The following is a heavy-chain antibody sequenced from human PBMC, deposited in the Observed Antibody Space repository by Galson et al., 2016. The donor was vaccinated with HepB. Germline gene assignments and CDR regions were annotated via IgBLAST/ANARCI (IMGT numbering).Heavy chain of an antibody. CDR3: ARLKYCSDTTCSGFY. Sequence: ETLSLTCTVSGGSISITTHYWAWIRQPPGKGLEWIGSIYYSGNTFYNPSLKSRVTISVDTSKNQFSLNVNSVTAADTAVYYCARLKYCSDTTCSGFYWGQGTLVSVSS. V-gene: IGHV4-39*01. J-gene: IGHJ4*02. D-gene: IGHD2-2*01. CDR1: GGSISITTHY. CDR2: IYYSGNT.